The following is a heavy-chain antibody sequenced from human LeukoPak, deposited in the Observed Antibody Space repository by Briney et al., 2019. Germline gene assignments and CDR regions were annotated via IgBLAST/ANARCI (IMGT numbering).Heavy chain of an antibody. Sequence: PSETLSLTCTVSGGSISSSSYYWGWIRQPPGKGLEWIGSIYYSGSTYYNPSLKSRVTISVDASKNQFSLKLASVTAADTAVYYCARDCSGGSCYGAFDIWGQGTMVTVSS. J-gene: IGHJ3*02. D-gene: IGHD2-15*01. V-gene: IGHV4-39*02. CDR2: IYYSGST. CDR1: GGSISSSSYY. CDR3: ARDCSGGSCYGAFDI.